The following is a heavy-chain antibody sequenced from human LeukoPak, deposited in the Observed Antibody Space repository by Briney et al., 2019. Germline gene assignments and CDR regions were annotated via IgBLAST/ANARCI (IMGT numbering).Heavy chain of an antibody. D-gene: IGHD2-2*02. V-gene: IGHV3-30*18. Sequence: QSGGSLRLSCAASGFTFSSYWMSWVRQAPGKGLEWVAVISYDGSNRYYADSVKGRFTISRDNSKNTLYLQMNSLRAEDTAVYYCAKEDGYCSSTSCYTCFDYWGQGTLVTVSS. CDR1: GFTFSSYW. CDR3: AKEDGYCSSTSCYTCFDY. CDR2: ISYDGSNR. J-gene: IGHJ4*02.